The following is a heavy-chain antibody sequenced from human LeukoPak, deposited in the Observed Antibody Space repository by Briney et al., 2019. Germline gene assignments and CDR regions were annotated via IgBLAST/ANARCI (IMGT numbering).Heavy chain of an antibody. D-gene: IGHD1-26*01. CDR2: ITHSGST. Sequence: PSETLSLTCAVYGGSFSGYYWSWIRQPPGKGLEWIGEITHSGSTNYNPSLKSRVTISVDTSKNQFSLKRSSVTAADTPVYSCSGGAARVGATPPGGQGTLVTVSS. CDR1: GGSFSGYY. CDR3: SGGAARVGATPP. J-gene: IGHJ4*02. V-gene: IGHV4-34*01.